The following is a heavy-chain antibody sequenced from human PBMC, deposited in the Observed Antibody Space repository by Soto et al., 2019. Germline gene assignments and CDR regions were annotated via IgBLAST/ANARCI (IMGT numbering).Heavy chain of an antibody. D-gene: IGHD2-2*03. Sequence: ASVKVSCKASGYTFTSYGISWVRQAPGQGLEWMGWISAYNGNTNYAQKLQGRVTMTTDTSTSTAYMELRSLRSDDTAVYYCARDGYCSSTSCPPYYWGQGTLVTVSS. CDR2: ISAYNGNT. J-gene: IGHJ4*02. CDR1: GYTFTSYG. CDR3: ARDGYCSSTSCPPYY. V-gene: IGHV1-18*01.